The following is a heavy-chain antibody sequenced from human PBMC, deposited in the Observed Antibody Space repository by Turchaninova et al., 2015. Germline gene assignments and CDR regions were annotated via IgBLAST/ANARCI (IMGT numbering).Heavy chain of an antibody. J-gene: IGHJ3*02. CDR2: IYWDDDK. Sequence: QITLKESGPTLVKPTQTLTLTCTFSGFSLSTSGVGVGWIRQPPGQALEWLALIYWDDDKRYRPSLQRRLTIPNDTSKNQLVLKMTNMDPVDTAPYYCAHSQPVRGEAFDIWGQGTMVTVSS. CDR1: GFSLSTSGVG. CDR3: AHSQPVRGEAFDI. D-gene: IGHD6-13*01. V-gene: IGHV2-5*02.